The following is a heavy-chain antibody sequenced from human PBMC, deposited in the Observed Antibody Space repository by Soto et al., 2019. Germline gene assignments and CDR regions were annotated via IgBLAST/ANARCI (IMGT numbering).Heavy chain of an antibody. J-gene: IGHJ6*02. D-gene: IGHD4-17*01. CDR1: SGSISSSSYY. CDR2: IYYSGST. V-gene: IGHV4-39*01. CDR3: ARLFGDPPLHYYYGMDV. Sequence: SETLSLTCTVSSGSISSSSYYWGWIRQPPGKGLEWIGSIYYSGSTYYNPSLKSRVTISVDTSKNQFSLKLSSVTAADTAVYYCARLFGDPPLHYYYGMDVWGQGTTVTVSS.